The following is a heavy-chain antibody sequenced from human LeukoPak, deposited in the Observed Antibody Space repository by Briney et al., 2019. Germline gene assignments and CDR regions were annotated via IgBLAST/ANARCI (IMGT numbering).Heavy chain of an antibody. CDR3: ARDLYADFWSGSVFDY. J-gene: IGHJ4*02. Sequence: GGSLRLSCEASGFSFSSYATSWVRQAPGKGLEWVSGISGSGGSTYYAGSVKGRFTLSRDISKNTLYLQMNSLRAEDTAVYYCARDLYADFWSGSVFDYWGRGTLVTVSS. CDR1: GFSFSSYA. V-gene: IGHV3-23*01. CDR2: ISGSGGST. D-gene: IGHD3-3*01.